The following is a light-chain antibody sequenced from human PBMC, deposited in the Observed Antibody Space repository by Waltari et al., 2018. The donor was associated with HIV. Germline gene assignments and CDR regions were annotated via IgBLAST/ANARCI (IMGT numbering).Light chain of an antibody. J-gene: IGKJ1*01. CDR3: QQYNNWPTWT. Sequence: EMVMTQSPATLSVSQGERATLSCRASQSVSSYLAWYQQKPGQVPRLLIYGASTRATGVPARFSGSGSGTEFTLTISNLQSEDFAVYYCQQYNNWPTWTFGQGTKVEIK. V-gene: IGKV3D-15*01. CDR2: GAS. CDR1: QSVSSY.